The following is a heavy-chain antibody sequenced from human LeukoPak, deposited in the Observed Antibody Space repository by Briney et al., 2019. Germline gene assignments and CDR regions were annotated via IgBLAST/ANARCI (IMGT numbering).Heavy chain of an antibody. D-gene: IGHD5-12*01. V-gene: IGHV1-18*01. CDR3: ARNPRGYSGYDAIDY. CDR2: ISAYNGNT. Sequence: ASVNVSCKASGYTFTSYGISWVRQAPGQGLEWMGWISAYNGNTNYAQKLQGRVTMTTDTSTSTAYMELRSLRSDDTAVYYCARNPRGYSGYDAIDYWGQGTLVTVSS. CDR1: GYTFTSYG. J-gene: IGHJ4*02.